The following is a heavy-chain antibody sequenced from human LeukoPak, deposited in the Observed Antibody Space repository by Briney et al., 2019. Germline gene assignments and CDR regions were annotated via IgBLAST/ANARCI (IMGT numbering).Heavy chain of an antibody. Sequence: PGGSLRLSCAASGFTFRSYEMNWVRQAPGKGLEWVANIKQDGSEKYYVDSVKGRFTISRDNAKNSLYLQMNSLRAEDTAVYYCARGGDYDILTGHFDYWGQGTLVTVSS. CDR1: GFTFRSYE. D-gene: IGHD3-9*01. V-gene: IGHV3-7*03. CDR3: ARGGDYDILTGHFDY. J-gene: IGHJ4*02. CDR2: IKQDGSEK.